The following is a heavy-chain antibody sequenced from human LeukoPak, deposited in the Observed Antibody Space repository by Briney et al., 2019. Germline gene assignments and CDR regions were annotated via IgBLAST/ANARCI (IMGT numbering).Heavy chain of an antibody. CDR2: ISSSSSTI. J-gene: IGHJ3*02. V-gene: IGHV3-48*04. CDR3: ARDQLLWFGEPGPYAFDI. D-gene: IGHD3-10*01. CDR1: GFTFSSYS. Sequence: GGSLRLSCAASGFTFSSYSMNWVRQAPGKGLEWVSYISSSSSTIYYADSVKGRFTISRDNAKNSLYPQMNSLRAEDTAVYYCARDQLLWFGEPGPYAFDIWGQGTMVTVSS.